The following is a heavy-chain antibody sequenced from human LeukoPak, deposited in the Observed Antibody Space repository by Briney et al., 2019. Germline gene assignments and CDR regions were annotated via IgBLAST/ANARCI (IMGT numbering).Heavy chain of an antibody. D-gene: IGHD1-26*01. J-gene: IGHJ4*02. CDR3: AKGDTTWELPHDY. CDR1: GFTFSSYG. Sequence: PGGSLRLSCAASGFTFSSYGMSWVRQAPGKGLEWVSSISSSGGNTYYADSVKGRFTISRDNSKNTLYLQMNSLRAEDTAVYYCAKGDTTWELPHDYWGQGTLVTVSS. V-gene: IGHV3-23*01. CDR2: ISSSGGNT.